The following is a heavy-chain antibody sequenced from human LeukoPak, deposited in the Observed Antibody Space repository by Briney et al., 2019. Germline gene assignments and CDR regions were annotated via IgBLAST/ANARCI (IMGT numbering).Heavy chain of an antibody. D-gene: IGHD6-13*01. J-gene: IGHJ5*02. CDR3: ARDGAIAAAGTKNWFDP. Sequence: ASVKVSCKASGYTFTTYYMHWVRQAPGQGLEWMGIINPTGGSTSYAQKFQGRVTMTRDTSTSTVYMELSSLRSEDTAVYYCARDGAIAAAGTKNWFDPWGQGTLVTVSS. CDR2: INPTGGST. CDR1: GYTFTTYY. V-gene: IGHV1-46*01.